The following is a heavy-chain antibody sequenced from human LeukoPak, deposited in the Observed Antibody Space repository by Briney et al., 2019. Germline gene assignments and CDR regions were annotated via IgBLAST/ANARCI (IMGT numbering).Heavy chain of an antibody. J-gene: IGHJ6*03. V-gene: IGHV1-2*02. CDR3: ARVGPSSTYMDV. CDR2: INPNSGGT. CDR1: GGTFTGYY. Sequence: ASVKVSCKASGGTFTGYYMHWVRQAPGQGLEWMGWINPNSGGTNYAQKFQGRVTMTRDTSISTAYMELSRLRSDDTAVYYCARVGPSSTYMDVWGKGTTVTVSS. D-gene: IGHD2-2*01.